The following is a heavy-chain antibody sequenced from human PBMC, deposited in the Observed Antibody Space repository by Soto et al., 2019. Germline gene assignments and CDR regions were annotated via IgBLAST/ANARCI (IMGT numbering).Heavy chain of an antibody. CDR3: AKDAGIAARLYYYGMDV. V-gene: IGHV3-30*18. J-gene: IGHJ6*02. CDR1: GFTFSSYG. Sequence: LRLSCAASGFTFSSYGMHWVRQAPGKGLEWVAVISYDGSNKYYADSVKGRFTISRDNSKNTLYLQMNSLRAEDTAVYYCAKDAGIAARLYYYGMDVWGQGTTVTVSS. D-gene: IGHD6-6*01. CDR2: ISYDGSNK.